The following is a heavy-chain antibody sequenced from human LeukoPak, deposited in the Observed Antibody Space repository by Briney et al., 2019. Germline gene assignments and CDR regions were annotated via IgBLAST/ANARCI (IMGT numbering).Heavy chain of an antibody. CDR3: ARSNTVVVPAATPEGYWFDP. D-gene: IGHD2-2*01. J-gene: IGHJ5*02. V-gene: IGHV4-59*08. Sequence: SETLSLTCTVSGGSISSYYWSWIRQPPGKGLEWIGYIYYSGSTNYNPSLKSRVTISVDTSKNQFSLKLSSVTAADTAVYYCARSNTVVVPAATPEGYWFDPWGQGTPVTVSS. CDR1: GGSISSYY. CDR2: IYYSGST.